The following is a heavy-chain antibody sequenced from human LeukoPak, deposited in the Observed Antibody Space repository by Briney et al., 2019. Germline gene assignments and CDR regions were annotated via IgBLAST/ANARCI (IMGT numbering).Heavy chain of an antibody. CDR2: ISGSGGST. CDR3: AKAVAGTRYYFDY. V-gene: IGHV3-23*01. Sequence: GGSLRLSCAASGFTFSSYAMSWVRQAPGKGLERVSAISGSGGSTYYADSVKGRFTISRDNSKNTLYLQMNSLRAEDTAVYYCAKAVAGTRYYFDYWGQGTLVTVSS. D-gene: IGHD6-19*01. J-gene: IGHJ4*02. CDR1: GFTFSSYA.